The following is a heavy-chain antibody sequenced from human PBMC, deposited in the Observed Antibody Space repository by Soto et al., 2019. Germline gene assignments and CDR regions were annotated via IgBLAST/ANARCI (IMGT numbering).Heavy chain of an antibody. CDR2: IIPILGIA. D-gene: IGHD6-13*01. Sequence: QVQLVQSGAEVKKPGSSVKVSCKASGGTFSSYTISWVRQAPEQGLEWMGRIIPILGIANYAQKFQGRVTITADNSTSTADIELSSLRSEDTAVYYCSRGHSRRFDYWGQGSLVTV. V-gene: IGHV1-69*02. J-gene: IGHJ4*02. CDR3: SRGHSRRFDY. CDR1: GGTFSSYT.